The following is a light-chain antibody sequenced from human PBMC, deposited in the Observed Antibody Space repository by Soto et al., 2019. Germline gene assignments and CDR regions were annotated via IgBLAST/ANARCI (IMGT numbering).Light chain of an antibody. CDR2: DAS. J-gene: IGKJ4*01. CDR3: HRYGDSQLN. CDR1: QIVSYY. Sequence: EIVLTQSPGTLSFSPVERATLSCRASQIVSYYLAWYQQKPGKAPRLLIYDASSRATGVTDRFSGSGSGTDFTLTISRLEPEDFALYFCHRYGDSQLNFGGGTKVDIK. V-gene: IGKV3-20*01.